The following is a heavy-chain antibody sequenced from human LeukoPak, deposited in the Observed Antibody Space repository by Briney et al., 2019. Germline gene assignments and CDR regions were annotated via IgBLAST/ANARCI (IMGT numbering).Heavy chain of an antibody. CDR1: GDSISNSSYY. J-gene: IGHJ4*02. Sequence: SETLSLTCTVSGDSISNSSYYWGWIRQPPGKGLEWIEEINHSGSTNYNPSLKSRVTISVDTSKNQFSLKLSSVTAADTAVYYCARLLKYSSGWYFDYWGQGTLVTVSS. V-gene: IGHV4-39*07. CDR2: INHSGST. D-gene: IGHD6-19*01. CDR3: ARLLKYSSGWYFDY.